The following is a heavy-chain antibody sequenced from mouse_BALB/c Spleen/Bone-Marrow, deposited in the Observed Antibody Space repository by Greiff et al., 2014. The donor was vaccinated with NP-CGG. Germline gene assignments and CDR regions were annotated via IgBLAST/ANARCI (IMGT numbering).Heavy chain of an antibody. V-gene: IGHV7-3*02. D-gene: IGHD1-1*01. J-gene: IGHJ1*01. Sequence: DVQLQESGGGLVQPGGSLRLSCATSGFTFTDYYMSWVRQPPGKALEWLVFIRTKANGYTTEYSASVKGRFTISRDNSQSILYLKMNTRRAEDSATYYCARDKNYGSHCYFDVWGAGTTVTVSS. CDR2: IRTKANGYTT. CDR3: ARDKNYGSHCYFDV. CDR1: GFTFTDYY.